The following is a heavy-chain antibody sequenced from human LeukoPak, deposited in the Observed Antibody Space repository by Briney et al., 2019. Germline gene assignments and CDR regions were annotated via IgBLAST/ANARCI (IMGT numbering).Heavy chain of an antibody. J-gene: IGHJ3*02. CDR3: ARVGCSGGSCPAWGDAFDI. V-gene: IGHV1-69*06. D-gene: IGHD2-15*01. Sequence: SVKVSCKASGGTFSSYAISWVRQAPGQGLEWMGGIIPIFGTANYAQKFQGRVAITADKSTSTAYMELSSLRSEDTAVYYCARVGCSGGSCPAWGDAFDIWGQGTMVTVSS. CDR2: IIPIFGTA. CDR1: GGTFSSYA.